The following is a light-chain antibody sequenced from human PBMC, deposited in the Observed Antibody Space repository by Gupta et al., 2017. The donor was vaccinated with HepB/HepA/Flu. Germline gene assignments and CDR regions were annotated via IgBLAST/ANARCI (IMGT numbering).Light chain of an antibody. V-gene: IGKV1-9*01. CDR2: AAS. J-gene: IGKJ4*01. CDR1: QDITNY. Sequence: DIQLTQSPSLLSASVGDRVTITCRASQDITNYLAWYQQKPGKAPKLLIYAASAVLSGVPSRFSGSGSGTEFTLTISSRQPEDFATYYCQHRNSSPVTFGRGTKVDI. CDR3: QHRNSSPVT.